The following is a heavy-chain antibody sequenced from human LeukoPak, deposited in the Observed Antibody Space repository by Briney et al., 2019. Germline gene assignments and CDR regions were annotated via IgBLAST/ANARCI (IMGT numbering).Heavy chain of an antibody. J-gene: IGHJ4*02. CDR1: GFTFSGYA. D-gene: IGHD2-15*01. CDR3: AKDGCSGGRCYDYFDH. CDR2: ISGSGGST. V-gene: IGHV3-23*01. Sequence: GGSLRLSCAASGFTFSGYAMSWVRQAPGKGLEWVSSISGSGGSTYYADSVKGRFTISRDNSKNTLFLQMNSLRAEDTAVYYCAKDGCSGGRCYDYFDHWGQGTLVTVSS.